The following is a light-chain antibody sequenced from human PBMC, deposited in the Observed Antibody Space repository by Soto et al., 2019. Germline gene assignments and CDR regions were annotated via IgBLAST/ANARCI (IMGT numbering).Light chain of an antibody. CDR3: QQYKNWPRT. J-gene: IGKJ1*01. CDR2: DAS. V-gene: IGKV3-15*01. Sequence: EIVMTESPATLSVSPGERATLSCRASQSVSNNLAWYQQKPGQAPRLLICDASTRATGIPARFSGSASGTEFTLIISSLQSEDFAVYYCQQYKNWPRTFGQGTKVDI. CDR1: QSVSNN.